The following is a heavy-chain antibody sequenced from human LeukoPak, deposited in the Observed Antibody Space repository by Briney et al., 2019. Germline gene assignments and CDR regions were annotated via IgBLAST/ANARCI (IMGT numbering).Heavy chain of an antibody. CDR1: EFTISRYW. Sequence: GGSLRLSCAASEFTISRYWMHWVRHAPGKGLVWVSNINNDGSITTYADSVKGRFTISRDNVKNTLFLQMNSLGAEDTALYYCARGWNTTPRSGFDIWGLGTMVTVSS. D-gene: IGHD1/OR15-1a*01. J-gene: IGHJ3*02. CDR3: ARGWNTTPRSGFDI. CDR2: INNDGSIT. V-gene: IGHV3-74*01.